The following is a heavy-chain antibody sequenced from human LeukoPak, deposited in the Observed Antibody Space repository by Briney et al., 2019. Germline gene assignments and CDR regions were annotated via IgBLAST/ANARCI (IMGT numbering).Heavy chain of an antibody. CDR1: GFTFSSYA. J-gene: IGHJ6*02. CDR3: AKILERELQYYYYGMDV. CDR2: ISTTGDRT. V-gene: IGHV3-23*01. D-gene: IGHD5-24*01. Sequence: GGSLRLSCAASGFTFSSYAMIWVRQAPGKGLESISSISTTGDRTYYADSVKGRFAISRDNSKNTLYLQMNSLRAEDMAVYYCAKILERELQYYYYGMDVWGQGTSVTVSS.